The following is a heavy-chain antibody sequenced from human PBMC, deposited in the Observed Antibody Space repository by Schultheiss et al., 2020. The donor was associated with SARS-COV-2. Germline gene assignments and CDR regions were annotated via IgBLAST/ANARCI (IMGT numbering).Heavy chain of an antibody. D-gene: IGHD6-19*01. CDR1: GFTFSSYA. J-gene: IGHJ4*02. Sequence: GGSLRLSCAASGFTFSSYAMNWVRQAPGKGLEWVSGISGRGDSTYYADSVKGRFTISRDNSKNTLYLQMNSLRAEDTAVYYCARGDRIAVAGREANYWGQGTLVTVSS. V-gene: IGHV3-23*01. CDR3: ARGDRIAVAGREANY. CDR2: ISGRGDST.